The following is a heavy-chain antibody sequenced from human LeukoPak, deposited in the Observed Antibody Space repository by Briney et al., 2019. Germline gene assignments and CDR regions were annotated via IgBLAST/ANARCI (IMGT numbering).Heavy chain of an antibody. Sequence: SETLSLTCTVSGGSISSYYWGWIRQPPGEGLEWIGSIYYSGSTYYNSSLQSRVTISVDTSNNQFSLKLSSVTAADTAEYYCARGKGVVVRGRFDPWGQGTLVTVSS. V-gene: IGHV4-39*07. CDR1: GGSISSYY. CDR2: IYYSGST. D-gene: IGHD2-2*01. CDR3: ARGKGVVVRGRFDP. J-gene: IGHJ5*02.